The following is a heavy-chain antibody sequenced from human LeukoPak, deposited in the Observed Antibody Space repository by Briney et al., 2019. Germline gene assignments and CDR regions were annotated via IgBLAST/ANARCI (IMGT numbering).Heavy chain of an antibody. Sequence: GGSLRLSCAASGFTFSDYYMSWIRQAPGKGLEWVANIKHDGSETGGSETYYVDSVMGRFTISRDNAENSLYLQMNSLRVEDTAVYYCARDPGHPWEQLTAAFDIWGQGTMTVSS. J-gene: IGHJ3*02. D-gene: IGHD1-26*01. V-gene: IGHV3-7*01. CDR3: ARDPGHPWEQLTAAFDI. CDR2: IKHDGSETGGSET. CDR1: GFTFSDYY.